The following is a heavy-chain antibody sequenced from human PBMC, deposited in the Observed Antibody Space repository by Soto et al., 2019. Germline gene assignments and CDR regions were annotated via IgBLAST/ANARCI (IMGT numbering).Heavy chain of an antibody. CDR1: GASITSYY. CDR3: AREHCSSGRLDL. J-gene: IGHJ4*02. V-gene: IGHV4-59*01. D-gene: IGHD2-2*01. CDR2: IFYSGSS. Sequence: SETLSLTCTVSGASITSYYWSWVRRPPGKGLEWIGYIFYSGSSNYNPSLKSRVTISVDTSKNQLSLKLSSLTAADTAVYYCAREHCSSGRLDLWGQGMLVTVSS.